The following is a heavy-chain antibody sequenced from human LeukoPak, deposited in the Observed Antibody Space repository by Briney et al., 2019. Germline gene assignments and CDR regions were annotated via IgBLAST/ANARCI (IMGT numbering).Heavy chain of an antibody. Sequence: TGGSLRLSCAASGFTFSSYDMHWVRQATGKGLEWVSAIGTAGDTYYPGSVKGRFTISRENAKNSLYLQMNSLRVGDTAVYYCARAAKGYCSGGSCYYYGMDVWGQGTTVTVSS. J-gene: IGHJ6*02. V-gene: IGHV3-13*01. CDR2: IGTAGDT. D-gene: IGHD2-15*01. CDR3: ARAAKGYCSGGSCYYYGMDV. CDR1: GFTFSSYD.